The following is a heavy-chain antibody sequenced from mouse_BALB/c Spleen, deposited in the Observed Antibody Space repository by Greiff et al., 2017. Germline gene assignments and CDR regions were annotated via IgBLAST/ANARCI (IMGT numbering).Heavy chain of an antibody. Sequence: EVKVVESGGGLVKPGGSLKLSCAASGFTFSSYTMSWVRQTPEKRLEWVATISSGGSYTYYPDSVKGRFTISRDNAKNTLYLQMSSLKSEDTAMYYCTRDAGNDAMDYWGQGTSVTVSS. CDR3: TRDAGNDAMDY. D-gene: IGHD2-1*01. V-gene: IGHV5-6-4*01. CDR2: ISSGGSYT. CDR1: GFTFSSYT. J-gene: IGHJ4*01.